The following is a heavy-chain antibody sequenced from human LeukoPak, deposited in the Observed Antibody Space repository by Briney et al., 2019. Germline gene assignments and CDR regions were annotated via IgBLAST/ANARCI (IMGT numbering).Heavy chain of an antibody. CDR3: ANQSPG. V-gene: IGHV3-23*01. CDR2: ISGDGDTT. J-gene: IGHJ4*02. Sequence: AGSLRLSCRASGFTFSTYAMTWVRQAPGKGLDWVSAISGDGDTTYYADSVKGRFTISRDNSKNTVYLQMNSLRAEDTAVYYCANQSPGWGQGTLVTVSS. CDR1: GFTFSTYA.